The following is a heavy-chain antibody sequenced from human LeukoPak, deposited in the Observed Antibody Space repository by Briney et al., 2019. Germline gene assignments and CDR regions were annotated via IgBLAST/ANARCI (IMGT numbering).Heavy chain of an antibody. Sequence: GGSLRLSCAASGFTFSSYAMSWVRQAPGKGLEWVSAISGSGGSTYYADSVKGRFTISRDNSKNTLYLQMNSLRAEDTAVYYCATYNYYYDSSGQGAFDIWGQGTMVTVSS. J-gene: IGHJ3*02. CDR3: ATYNYYYDSSGQGAFDI. CDR1: GFTFSSYA. CDR2: ISGSGGST. V-gene: IGHV3-23*01. D-gene: IGHD3-22*01.